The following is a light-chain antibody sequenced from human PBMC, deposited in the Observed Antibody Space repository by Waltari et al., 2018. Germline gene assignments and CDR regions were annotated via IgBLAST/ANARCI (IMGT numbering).Light chain of an antibody. Sequence: EIVLTQSPDTLSLSPGEIATASGRASQNVSSNFLAWYQQTPGQAPRLLIYGASTRAPGIPDRFAGSGSGTDFTLSVGRLEPEDFAVYYCQQYGVSPGTFGQGTKVDIK. CDR3: QQYGVSPGT. V-gene: IGKV3-20*01. J-gene: IGKJ1*01. CDR1: QNVSSNF. CDR2: GAS.